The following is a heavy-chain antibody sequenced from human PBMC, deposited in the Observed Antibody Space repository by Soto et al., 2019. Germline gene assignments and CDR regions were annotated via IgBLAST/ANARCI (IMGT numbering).Heavy chain of an antibody. CDR3: AHSLIGYYYDSSGSNWFDP. Sequence: QITLKESGPTLVKPTQTLTLTCTFSGFSLSTSGVGVGWIRQPPGKALEWLALIYWDDDKRYRPSLKSRLTITKDTSKSHVGLTMTNMDPVDTATYYCAHSLIGYYYDSSGSNWFDPWGQGTLVTVSS. CDR1: GFSLSTSGVG. J-gene: IGHJ5*02. CDR2: IYWDDDK. D-gene: IGHD3-22*01. V-gene: IGHV2-5*02.